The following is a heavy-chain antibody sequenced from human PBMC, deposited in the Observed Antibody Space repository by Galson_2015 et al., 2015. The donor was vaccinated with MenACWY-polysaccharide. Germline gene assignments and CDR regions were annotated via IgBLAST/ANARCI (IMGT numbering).Heavy chain of an antibody. CDR2: IFWDENK. V-gene: IGHV2-5*02. D-gene: IGHD6-25*01. Sequence: PALVKPTQTLTLTCTVSGFSLRTPGVGVGWIRQPPGKALEWLALIFWDENKGYKPSMRSRLTVTKDTSKNQVVLTLTNVDPDDTATYYCAHRMGVAAAFDFWGQGAPVSVSS. CDR1: GFSLRTPGVG. CDR3: AHRMGVAAAFDF. J-gene: IGHJ4*02.